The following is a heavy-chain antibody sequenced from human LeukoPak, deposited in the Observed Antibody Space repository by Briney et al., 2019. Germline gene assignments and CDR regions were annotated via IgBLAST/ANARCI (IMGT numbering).Heavy chain of an antibody. CDR1: GFTFSSYS. D-gene: IGHD3-16*02. Sequence: GGSLRLSCAASGFTFSSYSMNWVRQAPGKGLEWVSSISSSSSYIYYADSVKGRFTISRDNAKNSLYLQMNSLRAEDTAVYYCARDSTGGELSAFDIWGQGTMVTVSS. CDR2: ISSSSSYI. J-gene: IGHJ3*02. V-gene: IGHV3-21*01. CDR3: ARDSTGGELSAFDI.